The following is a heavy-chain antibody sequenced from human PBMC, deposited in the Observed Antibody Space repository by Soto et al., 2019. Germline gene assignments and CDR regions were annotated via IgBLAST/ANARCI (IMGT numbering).Heavy chain of an antibody. CDR2: ISYDGSNK. Sequence: GGSLRLSCAASGFTFSSYAMHWVRQAPGKGLEWVAVISYDGSNKYYADSVKGRFTISRDNSKNTLYLQMNSLRAEDTAVYYCARDSSSTSCYTGCNWFDPWGQGTLVTVSS. J-gene: IGHJ5*02. D-gene: IGHD2-2*02. CDR1: GFTFSSYA. V-gene: IGHV3-30-3*01. CDR3: ARDSSSTSCYTGCNWFDP.